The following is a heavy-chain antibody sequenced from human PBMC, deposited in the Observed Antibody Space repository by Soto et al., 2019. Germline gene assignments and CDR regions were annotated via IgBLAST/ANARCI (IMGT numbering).Heavy chain of an antibody. CDR3: AGGGVRGVITRTRDYYGMDV. CDR2: IYPGDSDT. J-gene: IGHJ6*02. Sequence: EVQLVQSGAEVKKPGESLKISCKGSGYSFTSYWIGWVRQMPGKGLEWMGIIYPGDSDTRYSPSFQGQVTISADTSISTASLQWSSLKASDTAMYYCAGGGVRGVITRTRDYYGMDVWGQGTTVTVSS. D-gene: IGHD3-10*01. V-gene: IGHV5-51*01. CDR1: GYSFTSYW.